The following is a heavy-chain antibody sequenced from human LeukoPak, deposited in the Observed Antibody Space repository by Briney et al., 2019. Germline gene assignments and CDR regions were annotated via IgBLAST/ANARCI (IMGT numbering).Heavy chain of an antibody. Sequence: SETLSLTCAVSGESFSGYFWTWIRQPPGKGLEWIGESNHFGSTDYNPSLKSRVTISVDTSKKQFSLNVRSVTDADTAVYFCARWLQHLWSFPLPYYHYSMDVWGQGTTVTGSS. J-gene: IGHJ6*02. V-gene: IGHV4-34*01. CDR2: SNHFGST. CDR3: ARWLQHLWSFPLPYYHYSMDV. D-gene: IGHD5-24*01. CDR1: GESFSGYF.